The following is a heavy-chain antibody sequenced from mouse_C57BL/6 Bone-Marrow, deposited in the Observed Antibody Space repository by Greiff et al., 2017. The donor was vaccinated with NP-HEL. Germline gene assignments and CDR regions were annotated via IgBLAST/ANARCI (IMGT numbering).Heavy chain of an antibody. V-gene: IGHV14-4*01. Sequence: EVQLQQSGAELVRPGASVKLSCTASGFNIKDDYMHWVKQRPEQGLEWIGWIDPENGDTEYASKFQGKATITADTSSNTAYLQLSSLTSEDTAVYYCTTPRYDGYYEVYWGQGTTLTVSS. CDR3: TTPRYDGYYEVY. CDR1: GFNIKDDY. CDR2: IDPENGDT. D-gene: IGHD2-3*01. J-gene: IGHJ2*01.